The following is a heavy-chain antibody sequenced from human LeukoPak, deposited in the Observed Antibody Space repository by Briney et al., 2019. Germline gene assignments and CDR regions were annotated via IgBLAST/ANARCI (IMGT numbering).Heavy chain of an antibody. CDR2: IYHSGST. Sequence: PSETLSLTCAVSGYSTSSGYYWGWIRQPPGKGLEWIGSIYHSGSTYYNPSLKSRVTISVDTSKNQFSLKLSSVTAADTAVYYCASVGVTGDRGQGTLVTVSS. J-gene: IGHJ4*02. D-gene: IGHD2-21*02. V-gene: IGHV4-38-2*01. CDR3: ASVGVTGD. CDR1: GYSTSSGYY.